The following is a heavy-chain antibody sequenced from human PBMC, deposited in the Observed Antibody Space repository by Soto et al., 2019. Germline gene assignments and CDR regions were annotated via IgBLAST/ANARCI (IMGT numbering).Heavy chain of an antibody. CDR1: GFSLTPSGGG. J-gene: IGHJ4*02. CDR2: IYWDDDE. CDR3: VHRRAGLYFDY. V-gene: IGHV2-5*02. Sequence: QITLKESGPTVVKPTQTLTLTCPFSGFSLTPSGGGVGWIRQPPGKAPEWLALIYWDDDERYSPSLKSRLTITKDTSKSQVVLTMTNMDPVDTATYYCVHRRAGLYFDYWGQGTLVTVSS.